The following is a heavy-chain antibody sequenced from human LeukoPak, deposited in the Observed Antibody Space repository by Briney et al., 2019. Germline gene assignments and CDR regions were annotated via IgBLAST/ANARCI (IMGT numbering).Heavy chain of an antibody. J-gene: IGHJ4*02. V-gene: IGHV4-38-2*01. CDR1: GYSISSGYY. CDR2: IYHSGST. Sequence: SETLSLTXAVSGYSISSGYYWGWIRQPPGKGLEWIGSIYHSGSTYYNPSLKSRVTISVDTSKNQFSLKLSSVTAADTAVYYCARQGDYNGYFDYWGQGTLVTVSS. D-gene: IGHD4-17*01. CDR3: ARQGDYNGYFDY.